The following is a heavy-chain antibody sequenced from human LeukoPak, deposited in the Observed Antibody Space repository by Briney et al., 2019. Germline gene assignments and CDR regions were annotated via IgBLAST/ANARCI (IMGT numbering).Heavy chain of an antibody. D-gene: IGHD2-2*01. CDR2: IIPIFGTA. J-gene: IGHJ4*02. CDR3: ARSLDCSSTSCYERFDY. Sequence: VKVSCKASGGTFSSYAISWVRQAPGQGLEWMGGIIPIFGTANYAQKFQGRVTITADESTSTAYMELSSLRSEDTAVYYCARSLDCSSTSCYERFDYWGQGTLVTVSS. V-gene: IGHV1-69*13. CDR1: GGTFSSYA.